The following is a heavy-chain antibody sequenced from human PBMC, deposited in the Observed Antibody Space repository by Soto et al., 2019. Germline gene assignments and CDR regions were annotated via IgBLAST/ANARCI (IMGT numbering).Heavy chain of an antibody. CDR3: ARGLYSSRWYKWFDP. D-gene: IGHD6-13*01. CDR1: GGTFSSYA. Sequence: ASVKVSCKASGGTFSSYAISWVRQAPGQGLEWMGGIIPIFGTANYAQKFQGRVTITADESTSTAYMELSSLRSEDTAVYYCARGLYSSRWYKWFDPWGQGTLVTVSS. V-gene: IGHV1-69*13. J-gene: IGHJ5*02. CDR2: IIPIFGTA.